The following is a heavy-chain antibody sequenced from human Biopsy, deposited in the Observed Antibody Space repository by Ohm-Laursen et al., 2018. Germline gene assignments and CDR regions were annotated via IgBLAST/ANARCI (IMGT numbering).Heavy chain of an antibody. CDR1: GFSLSTNGMR. V-gene: IGHV2-70*04. Sequence: TQTLTLTCTFSGFSLSTNGMRVSWIRQSPGKALEWLARIDWDDAKFYSASLKSRLTISKGTSGNHVVLTLSDVDPVDTGTYYCARIPIPIFSAALVYRHRRHLQGLDVWGQGTTVIVSS. D-gene: IGHD2-21*01. CDR3: ARIPIPIFSAALVYRHRRHLQGLDV. J-gene: IGHJ6*02. CDR2: IDWDDAK.